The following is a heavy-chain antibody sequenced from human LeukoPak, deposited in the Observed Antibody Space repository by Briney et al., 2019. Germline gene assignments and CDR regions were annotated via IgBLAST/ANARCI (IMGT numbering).Heavy chain of an antibody. Sequence: GGSLRLSCAASGFTFSSYGMHWVRQAPGKGLEWVAVTWYDGSNQYYADSVKGRFTISRDNSKDTLYLQMNSLRAEDTAVYYCARDPLGYCSGGTCYSAGWYFDYWGQGTLVTVSS. CDR3: ARDPLGYCSGGTCYSAGWYFDY. D-gene: IGHD2-15*01. V-gene: IGHV3-33*01. J-gene: IGHJ4*02. CDR1: GFTFSSYG. CDR2: TWYDGSNQ.